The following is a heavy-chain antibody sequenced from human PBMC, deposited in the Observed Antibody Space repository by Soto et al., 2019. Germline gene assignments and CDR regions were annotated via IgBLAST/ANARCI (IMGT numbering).Heavy chain of an antibody. V-gene: IGHV1-18*01. Sequence: ASVKVSCKASGYTFTSYGISWVRQAPGQGLEWMGWISAYNGNTNYAQKLQGRVTMTTDTSTSTAYVELRSLRSDDTAVYYCAKTPFRLTLGTVLHYFDSWGQGTLVTVSS. J-gene: IGHJ4*02. CDR3: AKTPFRLTLGTVLHYFDS. CDR1: GYTFTSYG. D-gene: IGHD3-9*01. CDR2: ISAYNGNT.